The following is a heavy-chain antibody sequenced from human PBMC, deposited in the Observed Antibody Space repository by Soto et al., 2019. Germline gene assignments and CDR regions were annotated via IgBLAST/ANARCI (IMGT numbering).Heavy chain of an antibody. CDR3: ARGINYYDSGDDAFDI. CDR1: GYTFTSYD. V-gene: IGHV1-8*01. D-gene: IGHD3-10*01. Sequence: QVQLVQSGAEVKKPGASVKVSCKASGYTFTSYDINWVRQATGQGLEWMGWMNPNSGNTGYAQKFQGRATMTRNTSISTAYMELSSLRSEDTAVYYCARGINYYDSGDDAFDIWGQGTMVTVSS. CDR2: MNPNSGNT. J-gene: IGHJ3*02.